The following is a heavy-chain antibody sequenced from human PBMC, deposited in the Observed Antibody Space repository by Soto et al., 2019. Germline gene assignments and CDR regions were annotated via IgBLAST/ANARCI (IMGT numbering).Heavy chain of an antibody. J-gene: IGHJ4*02. D-gene: IGHD2-21*02. CDR2: VNPNGAST. Sequence: QIQVVQSGAEVKEPGASVKVSCMASGYSSSNYYTHWVRQAPGQGLEWMGIVNPNGASTNYAQRFQGRVTLTRDTSTNTDYMELSRLTSDDTAVYFCASVTTIWSNWGQGTLVNVSS. CDR1: GYSSSNYY. V-gene: IGHV1-46*01. CDR3: ASVTTIWSN.